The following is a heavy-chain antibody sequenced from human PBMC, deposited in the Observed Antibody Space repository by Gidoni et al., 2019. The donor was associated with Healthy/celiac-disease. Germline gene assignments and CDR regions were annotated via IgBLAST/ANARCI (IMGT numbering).Heavy chain of an antibody. CDR2: IYHSGST. CDR1: GYSISSGYY. J-gene: IGHJ4*02. Sequence: QVQLQESGPGLVKPSETLSLTCAVSGYSISSGYYWGWIRQPPGKGLEWIGSIYHSGSTYYNPSLKSRVTISVDTSKNQFSLKLSSVTAADTAVYYCARQGYFDWLRVDYWGQGTLVTVSS. CDR3: ARQGYFDWLRVDY. D-gene: IGHD3-9*01. V-gene: IGHV4-38-2*01.